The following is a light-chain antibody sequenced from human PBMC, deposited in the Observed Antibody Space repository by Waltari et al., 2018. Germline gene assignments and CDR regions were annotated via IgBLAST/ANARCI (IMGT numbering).Light chain of an antibody. V-gene: IGLV1-44*01. CDR1: SSNVGNNP. J-gene: IGLJ3*02. CDR2: SNN. CDR3: AAWDYKLNGVL. Sequence: QSAMTQPPSASGTPGQTVTISCFGGSSNVGNNPVTCYQQLPGTAPKVLIDSNNQRHSGVPDRFSGYKSGTTAALAIRGLQSEDEADYYCAAWDYKLNGVLYGGGAKLTVL.